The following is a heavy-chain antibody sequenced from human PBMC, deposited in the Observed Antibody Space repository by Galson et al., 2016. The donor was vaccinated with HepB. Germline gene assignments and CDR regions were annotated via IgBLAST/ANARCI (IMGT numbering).Heavy chain of an antibody. V-gene: IGHV3-30*03. Sequence: SLRLSCAVSGFTFSSFSMNWVRQAPGKGLDWVAVISKTGYTTFYGDSVKGRFTISRDNSKNTVDLQIHSLRSEDAAVYFCARDFKLGAPDYMDVWGKGTTVTVS. J-gene: IGHJ6*03. CDR3: ARDFKLGAPDYMDV. D-gene: IGHD1-26*01. CDR2: ISKTGYTT. CDR1: GFTFSSFS.